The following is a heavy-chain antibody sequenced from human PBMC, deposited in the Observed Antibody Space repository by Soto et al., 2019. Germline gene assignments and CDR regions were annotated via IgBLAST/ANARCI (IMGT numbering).Heavy chain of an antibody. CDR3: AREPTLHSGFDS. J-gene: IGHJ4*02. CDR2: IYYSGIT. D-gene: IGHD3-16*01. Sequence: SETLSLTCTVSGDPIGSGGYYWTWIRQHPGKGLEWIGYIYYSGITYYNPSLKSRVTISLDASENQFSLTLSSVTAADTAVYYCAREPTLHSGFDSWGPGTLVTVSS. V-gene: IGHV4-31*03. CDR1: GDPIGSGGYY.